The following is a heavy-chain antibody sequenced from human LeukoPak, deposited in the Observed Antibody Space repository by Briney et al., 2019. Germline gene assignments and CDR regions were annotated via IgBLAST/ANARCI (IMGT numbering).Heavy chain of an antibody. CDR3: ARVNVVVPAAIVGYYYGMDV. J-gene: IGHJ6*02. CDR1: GGTFSSYA. V-gene: IGHV1-69*04. D-gene: IGHD2-2*01. Sequence: SVKVSCKASGGTFSSYAISWVRQAPGQGLEWMGRIIPILGIANYAQKFQGRVTITADKSTSTAYMELSSLRSEDTAAYYCARVNVVVPAAIVGYYYGMDVWGQGTTVTVSS. CDR2: IIPILGIA.